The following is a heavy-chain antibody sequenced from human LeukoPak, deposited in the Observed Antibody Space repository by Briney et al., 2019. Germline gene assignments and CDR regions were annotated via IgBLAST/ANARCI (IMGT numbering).Heavy chain of an antibody. CDR2: IYHSGSI. CDR1: GGSISSSNW. D-gene: IGHD4-17*01. J-gene: IGHJ4*02. Sequence: SGTLSLTCAVSGGSISSSNWWSWVRQFPGKGLEWIGEIYHSGSINYSPSLKSRVTISVDKSKNQFSMKLSSVTAADTAVYYCARGGTVTTRAFDYWGQGTLVTVSS. CDR3: ARGGTVTTRAFDY. V-gene: IGHV4-4*02.